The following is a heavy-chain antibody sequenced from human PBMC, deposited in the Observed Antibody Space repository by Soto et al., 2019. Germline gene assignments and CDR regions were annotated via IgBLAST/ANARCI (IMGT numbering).Heavy chain of an antibody. J-gene: IGHJ5*02. CDR2: IIPILGIA. V-gene: IGHV1-69*04. D-gene: IGHD3-10*01. Sequence: ASVKVSCKASGGTFSSYTISWVRQAPGQGLEWMGRIIPILGIANYAQKFQGRVTITADKSTSTAYMELSSLRSEDTAVYYCARDTPPKHQYGSGSYGGTSWFDPWGQGTLVTVSS. CDR3: ARDTPPKHQYGSGSYGGTSWFDP. CDR1: GGTFSSYT.